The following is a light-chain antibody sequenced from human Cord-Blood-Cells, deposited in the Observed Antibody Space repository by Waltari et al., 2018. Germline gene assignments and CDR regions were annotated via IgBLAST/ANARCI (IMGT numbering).Light chain of an antibody. Sequence: DIQLTQSPSFLSASVGDRVTIPCRASQGISSYLAWYQQKPGKAPKLLIYAASTVQSGVPSRFSGSGSGTEFTLTISSLQPEDFATYYCQQLNSYPSLTFGQGTRLEIK. J-gene: IGKJ5*01. CDR3: QQLNSYPSLT. CDR1: QGISSY. CDR2: AAS. V-gene: IGKV1-9*01.